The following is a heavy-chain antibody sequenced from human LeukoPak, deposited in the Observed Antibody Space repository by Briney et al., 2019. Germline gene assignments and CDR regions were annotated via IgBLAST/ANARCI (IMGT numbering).Heavy chain of an antibody. CDR3: ARDLHYAFDI. J-gene: IGHJ3*02. Sequence: GGSLRLSCAASGFTFSGYAMNWVRQAPGKGLEWVSHVYSSDTTYADSVKGRFTISRDDAKNSLYLQMDSLRDEDTAVYYCARDLHYAFDIWGQGTMVTASS. CDR1: GFTFSGYA. V-gene: IGHV3-48*02. CDR2: VYSSDTT. D-gene: IGHD3-10*01.